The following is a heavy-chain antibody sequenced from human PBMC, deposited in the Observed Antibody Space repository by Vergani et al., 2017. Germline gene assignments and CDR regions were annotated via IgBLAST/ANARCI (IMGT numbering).Heavy chain of an antibody. CDR1: GFSLSTSGVG. Sequence: QITLKESGPTLVKPTQTLTLTCTFSGFSLSTSGVGVGWIRQPPGKALEWLALIYWNDDKRYSPSLKSRLTITKDTSKSQVVLTMTNMDPVDTATYYCARTTMYYDFWSGYYPWFDPWGQGTLVTVSS. V-gene: IGHV2-5*01. J-gene: IGHJ5*02. CDR2: IYWNDDK. D-gene: IGHD3-3*01. CDR3: ARTTMYYDFWSGYYPWFDP.